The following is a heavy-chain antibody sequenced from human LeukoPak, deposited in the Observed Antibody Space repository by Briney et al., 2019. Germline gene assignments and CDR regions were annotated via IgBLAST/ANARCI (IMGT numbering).Heavy chain of an antibody. Sequence: AASVKVSCKASGYTFTGYYMHWVRQAPGQGLEWMGWINPNSGGTNYAQKLQGRVTMTTDTSTSTAYMELRSLRSDDTAVYYCARADYYYYYMDVWGKGTTVTVSS. J-gene: IGHJ6*03. CDR2: INPNSGGT. V-gene: IGHV1-2*02. CDR3: ARADYYYYYMDV. CDR1: GYTFTGYY.